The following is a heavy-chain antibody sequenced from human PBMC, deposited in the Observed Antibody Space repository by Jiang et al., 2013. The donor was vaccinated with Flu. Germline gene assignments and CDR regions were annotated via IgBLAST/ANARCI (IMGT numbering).Heavy chain of an antibody. J-gene: IGHJ4*02. Sequence: KTKTDGGTIDYAAPVKDRFTISRDDSKNTLYLQMNSLKTEDTAVYYCTTISLVLLNGEFDYWGQGTLVTVSS. CDR2: KTKTDGGTI. D-gene: IGHD3-22*01. CDR3: TTISLVLLNGEFDY. V-gene: IGHV3-15*01.